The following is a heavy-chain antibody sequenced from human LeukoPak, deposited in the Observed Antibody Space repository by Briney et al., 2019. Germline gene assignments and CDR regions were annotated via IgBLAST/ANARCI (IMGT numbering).Heavy chain of an antibody. V-gene: IGHV4-30-4*01. CDR3: ATEPFSGGYYDSSGYYSRMPNAFDI. J-gene: IGHJ3*02. Sequence: SETLSLTCTVSGGSISSGDYYWSWIRQPPGKGLEWIGYIYYSGSTYYNPSLKSRVTISVDTSKNQFSLKLSSVTAADTAVYYCATEPFSGGYYDSSGYYSRMPNAFDIWGQGTMVTVSS. CDR1: GGSISSGDYY. CDR2: IYYSGST. D-gene: IGHD3-22*01.